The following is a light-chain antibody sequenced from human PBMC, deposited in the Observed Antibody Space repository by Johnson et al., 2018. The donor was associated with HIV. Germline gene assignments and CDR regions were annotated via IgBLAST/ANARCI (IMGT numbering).Light chain of an antibody. CDR3: GTWDSSLSAVV. J-gene: IGLJ1*01. Sequence: QPVLTQPPSVSAAPGQRVTISCSGSSSNIGDNFVSWYQQFPGAAPKLLIFENYKRPSGIPDRFSGSKSGTSATLDITGLQTGDEADYYCGTWDSSLSAVVFGTGTKVTVL. CDR2: ENY. V-gene: IGLV1-51*02. CDR1: SSNIGDNF.